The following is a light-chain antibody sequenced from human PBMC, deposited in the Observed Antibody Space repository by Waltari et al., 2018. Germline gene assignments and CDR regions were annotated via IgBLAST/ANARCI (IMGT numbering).Light chain of an antibody. J-gene: IGLJ3*02. V-gene: IGLV1-47*01. CDR3: AACDDSLGGL. CDR2: RNN. Sequence: QSVLTQPPSASGTPGQRVTISCSGSSSNIGSNYVYWYQQLPGTAPKLLIYRNNRRPSGVPDRFSGAKAGTSASLAISGLRSEDEADYYCAACDDSLGGLFGGGTKLTVL. CDR1: SSNIGSNY.